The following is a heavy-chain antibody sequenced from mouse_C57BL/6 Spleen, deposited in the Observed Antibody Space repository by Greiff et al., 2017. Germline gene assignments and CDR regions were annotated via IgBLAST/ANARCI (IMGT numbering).Heavy chain of an antibody. Sequence: VQLKESGGGLVKPGGSLKLSCAASGFTFSSYAMSWVRQTPEKRLEWVATISDGGSYTYYPDNVKGRFTISRDNAKNNLYLQMSHLKSEDTAMYYCAREGIYYYGSSYDYFDYWGQGTTLTVSS. J-gene: IGHJ2*01. D-gene: IGHD1-1*01. CDR2: ISDGGSYT. V-gene: IGHV5-4*01. CDR1: GFTFSSYA. CDR3: AREGIYYYGSSYDYFDY.